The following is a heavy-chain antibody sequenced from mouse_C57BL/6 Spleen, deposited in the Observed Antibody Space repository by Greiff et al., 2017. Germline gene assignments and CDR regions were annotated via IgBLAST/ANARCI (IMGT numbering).Heavy chain of an antibody. CDR3: ARSGDYDDYYAMDY. V-gene: IGHV1-69*01. D-gene: IGHD2-4*01. CDR1: GYTFPSYW. CDR2: IDPSDSYT. Sequence: QVQLKQSGAELVMPGASVKLSCKASGYTFPSYWMHWVKQRPGQGLEWIGEIDPSDSYTNYNQKFKGKSTLTVDKSSSTAYMQLSSLTSEDSAVYYCARSGDYDDYYAMDYWGQGTSVTVSS. J-gene: IGHJ4*01.